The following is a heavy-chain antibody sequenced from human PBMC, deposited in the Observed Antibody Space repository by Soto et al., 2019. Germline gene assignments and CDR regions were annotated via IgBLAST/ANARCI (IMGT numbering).Heavy chain of an antibody. CDR2: IYYSGST. V-gene: IGHV4-59*08. Sequence: SETLSLTCTVSGGSISSYYWSWIRQPPGKGLEWIGYIYYSGSTNYNPSLKSRVTISVDTSKNQFSLKLSSVTAADTAVYYCARTLMTTVTTNNWFDPWGQGTLVTSPQ. J-gene: IGHJ5*02. CDR3: ARTLMTTVTTNNWFDP. D-gene: IGHD4-17*01. CDR1: GGSISSYY.